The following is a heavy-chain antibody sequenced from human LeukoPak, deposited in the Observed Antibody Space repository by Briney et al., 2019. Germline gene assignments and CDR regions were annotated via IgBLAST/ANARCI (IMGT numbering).Heavy chain of an antibody. V-gene: IGHV3-64*01. CDR3: ARVGAGSYYHYYMDV. Sequence: GGSLRLSCAASGFTFSNYAMHWVRQAPGKGLEYVSAISSKGGSTYYANSVKGRFPISRDNSKNTLYLQMGSLRGEDMAVYYCARVGAGSYYHYYMDVWGKGTTVTVSS. D-gene: IGHD3-16*01. CDR1: GFTFSNYA. J-gene: IGHJ6*03. CDR2: ISSKGGST.